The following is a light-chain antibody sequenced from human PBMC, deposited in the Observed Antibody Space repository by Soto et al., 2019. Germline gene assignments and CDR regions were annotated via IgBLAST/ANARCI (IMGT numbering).Light chain of an antibody. CDR3: QHSSSDFTT. CDR2: DAS. V-gene: IGKV1-39*01. CDR1: QTISSY. J-gene: IGKJ5*01. Sequence: DIQMTQSPSSLSASVGDRVSITCRASQTISSYLNWYQQKPGKAPKLLIFDASTLHSGVPSRFSGSASGTDFTLTIDRLQSDDFATYYCQHSSSDFTTFGQGTLLEVK.